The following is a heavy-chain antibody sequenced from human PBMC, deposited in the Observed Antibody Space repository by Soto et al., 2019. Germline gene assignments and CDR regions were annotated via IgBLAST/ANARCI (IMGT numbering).Heavy chain of an antibody. Sequence: QITLKESGPTLVKPTQTLTLTCTFSGFSLTTAGVAVGWILQPPGGALEWLGLIYWNDDKRFSPSLKTRLTIAGDTSRNQVVLSLTNMDPGDTATYFCAHSNGGYEIIYFDFWGQGSPVTVSS. V-gene: IGHV2-5*01. J-gene: IGHJ4*02. D-gene: IGHD5-12*01. CDR3: AHSNGGYEIIYFDF. CDR2: IYWNDDK. CDR1: GFSLTTAGVA.